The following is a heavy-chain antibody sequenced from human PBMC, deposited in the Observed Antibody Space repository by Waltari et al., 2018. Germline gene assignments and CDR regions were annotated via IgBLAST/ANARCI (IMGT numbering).Heavy chain of an antibody. CDR3: AKDRRYNWNDGDPSYFDY. D-gene: IGHD1-1*01. J-gene: IGHJ4*02. Sequence: QVQLVESGGGVVQPGGSLRLSCAASGFTLSSYGVHWVRQAPGKGLEWVAFIWYDGSNKYYADSVKGRFTISRDNSKNTLYLQMDSLRAEDTAVYYCAKDRRYNWNDGDPSYFDYWGQGTLVTVSS. V-gene: IGHV3-30*02. CDR1: GFTLSSYG. CDR2: IWYDGSNK.